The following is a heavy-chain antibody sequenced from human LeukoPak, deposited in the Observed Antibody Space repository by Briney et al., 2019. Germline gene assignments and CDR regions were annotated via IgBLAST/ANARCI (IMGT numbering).Heavy chain of an antibody. D-gene: IGHD6-13*01. V-gene: IGHV1-3*01. Sequence: GASVKVSCKASGYTFTSYAMHWVRQAPGQRLEWMGWINAGNGNTKYSQKFQGRVTITRDTSASTAYMELSSLRSEDTAVYYCARGYSSSWYKYNWFDPWGQGTLVTVSS. CDR2: INAGNGNT. CDR1: GYTFTSYA. J-gene: IGHJ5*02. CDR3: ARGYSSSWYKYNWFDP.